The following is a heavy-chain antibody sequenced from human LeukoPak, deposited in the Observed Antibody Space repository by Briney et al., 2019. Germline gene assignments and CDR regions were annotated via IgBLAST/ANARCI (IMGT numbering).Heavy chain of an antibody. V-gene: IGHV1-24*01. CDR1: GYTFTSYG. CDR3: ATRASVGEYSSGWYFDY. Sequence: GASVKVSCKASGYTFTSYGISWVRQAPGQGLEWMGGFDPEDGETIYAQKFQGRVTMTEDTSTDTAYMGLSSLRSEDTAVYYCATRASVGEYSSGWYFDYWGQGTLVTVSS. J-gene: IGHJ4*02. D-gene: IGHD6-19*01. CDR2: FDPEDGET.